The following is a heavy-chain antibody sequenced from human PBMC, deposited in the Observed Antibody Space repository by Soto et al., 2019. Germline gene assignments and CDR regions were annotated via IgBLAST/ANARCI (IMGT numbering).Heavy chain of an antibody. CDR2: INAGNGNT. J-gene: IGHJ3*02. CDR3: ARAGVSLRWAFDI. CDR1: GYTFTSYA. Sequence: GASVKVSCKASGYTFTSYAMHWVRQAPGQRLEWMGWINAGNGNTKYSQKFQGRVTITRDTSASTAYMELSSLRSEDTAVYYCARAGVSLRWAFDIWGQGTMVTVSS. V-gene: IGHV1-3*01. D-gene: IGHD3-10*01.